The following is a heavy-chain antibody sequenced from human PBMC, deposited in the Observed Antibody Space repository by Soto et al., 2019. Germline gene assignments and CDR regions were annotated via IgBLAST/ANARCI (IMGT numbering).Heavy chain of an antibody. CDR1: GFTLSNYW. CDR2: IKQDGSEK. D-gene: IGHD3-16*01. CDR3: SNLGGGGL. V-gene: IGHV3-7*03. Sequence: EVQLVESGGGLVQPGGSLRLSCVVSGFTLSNYWMSWVRQAPGKGLEWVANIKQDGSEKQYVDSVKGRYTICRYNAKNFLYLQMNSLRVEDTAVYYCSNLGGGGLWGQGTIVTVSS. J-gene: IGHJ3*01.